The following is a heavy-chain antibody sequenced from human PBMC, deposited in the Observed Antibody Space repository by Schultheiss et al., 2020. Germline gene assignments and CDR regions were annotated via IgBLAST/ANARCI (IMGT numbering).Heavy chain of an antibody. V-gene: IGHV4-4*07. Sequence: SETLSLTCTVSGGSISSYYWSWIRQPAGKGLEWIGRIYTSGSTNYNPSLKSRVTMSVDTSKNQFSLKLSSVTAADTAVYYCARTYCGDGSCYRRRWRHDAFDIWGQGTMVTVSS. CDR1: GGSISSYY. CDR3: ARTYCGDGSCYRRRWRHDAFDI. CDR2: IYTSGST. J-gene: IGHJ3*02. D-gene: IGHD2-15*01.